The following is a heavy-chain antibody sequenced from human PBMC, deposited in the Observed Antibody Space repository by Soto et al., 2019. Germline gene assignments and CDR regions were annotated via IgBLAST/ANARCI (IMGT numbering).Heavy chain of an antibody. CDR2: INPSGGYT. CDR3: ARDRSTVTSYYYHVMDV. CDR1: GYTFTSYY. V-gene: IGHV1-46*01. D-gene: IGHD4-17*01. Sequence: ASVKVSCKASGYTFTSYYMHWVRQAPGQGPEWMGIINPSGGYTTYAQKFQGRITMTRDTSTRIVYMELSSLRSEDTAVYYCARDRSTVTSYYYHVMDVWGQGTTVTVS. J-gene: IGHJ6*02.